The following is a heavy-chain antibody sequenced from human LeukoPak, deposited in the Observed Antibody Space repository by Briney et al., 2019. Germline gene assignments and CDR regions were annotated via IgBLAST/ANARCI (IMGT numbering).Heavy chain of an antibody. D-gene: IGHD2-21*02. CDR2: INHSGST. CDR1: GGSFSGYY. Sequence: PSETLSLTCAVYGGSFSGYYWSWIRQPPGKGLEWIGEINHSGSTNYNPSLKSRVTISVDASKNQFSLKLSSVTAADTAVYYCARVTYYYNYMDVWGKGTTVTVSS. V-gene: IGHV4-34*01. CDR3: ARVTYYYNYMDV. J-gene: IGHJ6*03.